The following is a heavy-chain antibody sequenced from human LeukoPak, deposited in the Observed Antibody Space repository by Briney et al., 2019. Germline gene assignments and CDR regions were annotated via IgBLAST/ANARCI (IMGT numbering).Heavy chain of an antibody. CDR1: GYTFTSYD. D-gene: IGHD3-3*01. Sequence: ASVKVSCKASGYTFTSYDINWVRQATGQGLEWMGWMNPNSGNTGYAQKFQGRVTMTRNTSISTAYMELSSLRSEDTAVYYCASLERDFWSGFHMDVWGKGTTVTVSS. V-gene: IGHV1-8*01. CDR3: ASLERDFWSGFHMDV. J-gene: IGHJ6*03. CDR2: MNPNSGNT.